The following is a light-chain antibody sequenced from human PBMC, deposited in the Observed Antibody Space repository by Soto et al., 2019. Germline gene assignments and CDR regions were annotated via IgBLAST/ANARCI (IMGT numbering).Light chain of an antibody. J-gene: IGKJ5*01. CDR1: QSVSSN. V-gene: IGKV3-15*01. CDR2: GAS. Sequence: EIVMTQSPATLSVSPGERATLSCRASQSVSSNLAWYQQKPGQAPRLLIYGASTRAPGITARFSGSGSGTDFTLTINSLQSEDFAVYYCQQYNNWSITFGQGTRLEIK. CDR3: QQYNNWSIT.